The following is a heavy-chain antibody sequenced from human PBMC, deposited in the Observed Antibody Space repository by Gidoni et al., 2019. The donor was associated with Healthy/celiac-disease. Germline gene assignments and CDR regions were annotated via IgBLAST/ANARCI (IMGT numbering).Heavy chain of an antibody. J-gene: IGHJ6*03. CDR3: GRTAAAGLGMDV. D-gene: IGHD6-13*01. CDR1: VVPFSSYA. V-gene: IGHV1-69*01. CDR2: IIPIYGTA. Sequence: HVQPVQSAAYVNKPGYSVKLSCKASVVPFSSYAIRWVRQAPGQGLEWMGGIIPIYGTANYAQKFQGRVTITADESTSTAYMELSSRRSEDTAVYYCGRTAAAGLGMDVWDKGTTVTVSS.